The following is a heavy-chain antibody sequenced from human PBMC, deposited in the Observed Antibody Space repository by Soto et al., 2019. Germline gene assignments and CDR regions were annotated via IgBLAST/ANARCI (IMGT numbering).Heavy chain of an antibody. V-gene: IGHV3-74*01. CDR2: IKSDGSGT. CDR3: ARGDGDYYDGNGYLGRH. Sequence: EVQLVESGGGLVQPGGSLTLSCAASGFTFSSYWMHWVRQAPGKGLVWVARIKSDGSGTIYADSVKGRLTISRDNARNTLYLQMNSLRGEDTAVYFCARGDGDYYDGNGYLGRHWGQGTLVTVSS. D-gene: IGHD3-22*01. J-gene: IGHJ4*02. CDR1: GFTFSSYW.